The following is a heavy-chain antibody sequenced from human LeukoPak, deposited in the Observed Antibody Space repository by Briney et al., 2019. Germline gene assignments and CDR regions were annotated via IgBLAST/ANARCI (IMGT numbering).Heavy chain of an antibody. Sequence: PGGSLRLSCAASGFTVSSNYMSWVRQAPGKGLEWVSAIYSGGSTYYADSVKGRFTISRDNSKNTLYLQMNSPRAEDTAVYYCAKDHGWLRPRAYYFDYWGQGTLVTVSS. CDR1: GFTVSSNY. V-gene: IGHV3-53*01. D-gene: IGHD5-12*01. CDR2: IYSGGST. CDR3: AKDHGWLRPRAYYFDY. J-gene: IGHJ4*02.